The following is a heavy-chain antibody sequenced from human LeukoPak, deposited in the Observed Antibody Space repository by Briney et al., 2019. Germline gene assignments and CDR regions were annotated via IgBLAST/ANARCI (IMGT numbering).Heavy chain of an antibody. J-gene: IGHJ6*03. CDR3: ARGVGRASYYYYMDV. Sequence: GGSLRLSCAASGFIFSSYEMNWVRQAPGKGLEWVSYIDSSGGTIHYADSVKGRFTISRDNAKNSLHLQMNSLRVEDTADYYCARGVGRASYYYYMDVWGKGTTVTVSS. CDR2: IDSSGGTI. D-gene: IGHD3-10*01. CDR1: GFIFSSYE. V-gene: IGHV3-48*03.